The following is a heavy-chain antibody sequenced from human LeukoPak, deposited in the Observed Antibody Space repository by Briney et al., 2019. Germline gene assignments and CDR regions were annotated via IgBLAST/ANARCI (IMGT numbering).Heavy chain of an antibody. J-gene: IGHJ4*02. CDR1: GGTFSSYT. Sequence: SVKVSCKASGGTFSSYTISWVRQAPGQGLEWMGRIIPIFGIANYAQKFQGRVTITADKSTSTAYMELSSLRSEDTAVYYCARAPYSGSYYLFDYWGQGTLVTVSS. CDR3: ARAPYSGSYYLFDY. CDR2: IIPIFGIA. V-gene: IGHV1-69*02. D-gene: IGHD1-26*01.